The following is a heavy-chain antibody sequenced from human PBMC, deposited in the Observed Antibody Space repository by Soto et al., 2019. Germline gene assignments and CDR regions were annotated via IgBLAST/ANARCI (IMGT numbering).Heavy chain of an antibody. J-gene: IGHJ4*02. CDR2: ISGSGGSA. CDR1: GFTFRSYA. D-gene: IGHD3-10*01. CDR3: AKGMFSSSPAAAGSFDY. Sequence: GGSLRLSCLASGFTFRSYAMTWVRQGPGRGLEWVSAISGSGGSAFSADSVKGRFTISRDNSENTLYLQMSRLRAEDTAVYFCAKGMFSSSPAAAGSFDYWGQGALVTVSS. V-gene: IGHV3-23*01.